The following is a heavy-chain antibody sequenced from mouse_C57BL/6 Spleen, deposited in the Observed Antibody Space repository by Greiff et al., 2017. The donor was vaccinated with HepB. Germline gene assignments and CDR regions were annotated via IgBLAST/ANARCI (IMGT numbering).Heavy chain of an antibody. D-gene: IGHD3-1*01. CDR2: IYPGNGDT. Sequence: VQLQQSGPELVKPGASVKISCKASGYAFSSSWMHWVKQRPGKGLEWIGRIYPGNGDTNYNRKFKGKATLTADKSSSTAYMHLSSLTSEDSAVYFCARDADRALYAMDYWGQGTSVTVSS. CDR3: ARDADRALYAMDY. CDR1: GYAFSSSW. J-gene: IGHJ4*01. V-gene: IGHV1-82*01.